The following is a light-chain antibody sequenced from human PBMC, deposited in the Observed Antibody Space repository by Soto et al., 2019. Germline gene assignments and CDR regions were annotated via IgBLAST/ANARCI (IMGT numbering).Light chain of an antibody. CDR2: GAS. V-gene: IGKV3-15*01. J-gene: IGKJ4*01. CDR3: QQYNNGLT. CDR1: QSFSSK. Sequence: EIVMTQSPATLSVSPLERATLSCRASQSFSSKLAWYQQKPGQAPRLLIYGASTRATGIPARFSGSGSGTEFTLTISSLQSEDFAVYYCQQYNNGLTFGGGTRWIS.